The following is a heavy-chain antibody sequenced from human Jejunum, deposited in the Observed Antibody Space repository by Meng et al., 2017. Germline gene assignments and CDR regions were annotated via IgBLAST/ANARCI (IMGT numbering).Heavy chain of an antibody. CDR1: NYSISSGYY. D-gene: IGHD3-22*01. CDR2: IFHSGTT. V-gene: IGHV4-38-2*01. J-gene: IGHJ4*02. CDR3: ARTRYHNGDYYYEFGY. Sequence: SETLSLTCVVSNYSISSGYYWGWIRQSPGKGLEWIGSIFHSGTTDYNPSLKSRVTVSVDTSKNQFSLRLTSVTAADTAVHYCARTRYHNGDYYYEFGYWDQGTLVTVSS.